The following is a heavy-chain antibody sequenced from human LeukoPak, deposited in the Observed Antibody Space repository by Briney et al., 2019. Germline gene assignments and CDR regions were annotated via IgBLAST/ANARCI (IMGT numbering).Heavy chain of an antibody. Sequence: GGSLRLSCAASGFTFSTYAMQWVRQAPDKRLEYVSGMDDVGTTIFYADSVKGRFIMSRDNSRDTLYLQMGSLRPEDTAVYYCARGGITMVRGVSDHWGQGTLVTVSS. CDR3: ARGGITMVRGVSDH. CDR2: MDDVGTTI. CDR1: GFTFSTYA. D-gene: IGHD3-10*01. V-gene: IGHV3-64*02. J-gene: IGHJ5*02.